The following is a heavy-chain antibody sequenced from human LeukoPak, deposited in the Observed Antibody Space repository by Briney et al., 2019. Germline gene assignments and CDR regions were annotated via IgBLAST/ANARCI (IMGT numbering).Heavy chain of an antibody. D-gene: IGHD2-2*01. V-gene: IGHV3-11*04. J-gene: IGHJ4*02. CDR2: ISSSGSTI. Sequence: GGSLRLSCAASGFTFSDYYMSWIRQAPGKGLEWVSYISSSGSTIYYADSVKGRYTVSRDNAKNSLNLQMNSLRAGDTAVYYCAVYCSSTNCQRMGGPPFEHWGQGALVTVSS. CDR1: GFTFSDYY. CDR3: AVYCSSTNCQRMGGPPFEH.